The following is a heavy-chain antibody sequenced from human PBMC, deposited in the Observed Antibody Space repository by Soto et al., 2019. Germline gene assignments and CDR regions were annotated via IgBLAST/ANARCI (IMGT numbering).Heavy chain of an antibody. CDR1: GGSVGTGINY. Sequence: SETLSLTCTVSGGSVGTGINYWTWIRQPPGEGLEWTGNIFTSGSANYDPSLKTRVTISVDTSKNQFSLKLTSVTAADTAVYYCARDGKVDIDRGGYHYYDMDVWGQGTTVTVSS. V-gene: IGHV4-61*01. CDR2: IFTSGSA. D-gene: IGHD5-12*01. J-gene: IGHJ6*02. CDR3: ARDGKVDIDRGGYHYYDMDV.